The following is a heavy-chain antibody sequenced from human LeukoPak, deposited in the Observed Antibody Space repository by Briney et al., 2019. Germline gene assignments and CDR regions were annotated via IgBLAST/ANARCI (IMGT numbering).Heavy chain of an antibody. V-gene: IGHV1-2*04. Sequence: ASVKVSCKASGYTFTGYYMHWVRQAPGQGLEWMGWINPNSGGTNYAQKFQGWVTMTRDTSISTAYMELSRLRSGDTAVYYCARSLYYDFWSAYLVAFDIWGQGTMVTVSS. CDR2: INPNSGGT. CDR3: ARSLYYDFWSAYLVAFDI. J-gene: IGHJ3*02. CDR1: GYTFTGYY. D-gene: IGHD3-3*01.